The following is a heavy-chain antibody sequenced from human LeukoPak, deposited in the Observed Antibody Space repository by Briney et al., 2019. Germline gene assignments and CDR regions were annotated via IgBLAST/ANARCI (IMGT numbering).Heavy chain of an antibody. D-gene: IGHD5-12*01. J-gene: IGHJ4*02. V-gene: IGHV4-59*01. CDR2: IYYSGST. CDR3: ARRGLRTFDY. Sequence: PSETLSLTCTVSGGSISSYYWSWIRQPPGKGLEWIGYIYYSGSTNYNPSLKSRVTISVDTSKNQFSLKLSSVTAADTAVYYCARRGLRTFDYWGQGTLVTVSS. CDR1: GGSISSYY.